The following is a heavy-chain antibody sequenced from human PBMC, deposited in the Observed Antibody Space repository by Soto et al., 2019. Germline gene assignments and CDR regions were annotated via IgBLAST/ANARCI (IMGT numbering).Heavy chain of an antibody. CDR3: ARHLGEGYFDY. Sequence: PSETLSLTCTVSGDSISSSTYFWGWVRQPPGKGLEWIGSIYYSGSTYYNPSLKSRVTISVDTSKNHFSLKLSSVTAADTAVYYCARHLGEGYFDYWGQGTLVTLSS. CDR1: GDSISSSTYF. CDR2: IYYSGST. V-gene: IGHV4-39*01. J-gene: IGHJ4*02.